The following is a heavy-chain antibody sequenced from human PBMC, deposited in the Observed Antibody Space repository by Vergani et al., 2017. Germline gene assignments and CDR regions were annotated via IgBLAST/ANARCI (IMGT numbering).Heavy chain of an antibody. Sequence: QVQLQESGPGLVKPSDTLSLTCAVSGYSISSSNWWGWIRQPPGKGLEWVSVIKSDGRTSYAESVRGRFTISRDTSRNAVYLQMNILRVEDTGVYYCTRSECSGTTCYGHYFDLWGHGILVTVSS. V-gene: IGHV4-28*01. D-gene: IGHD2-15*01. CDR2: IKSDGRT. CDR3: TRSECSGTTCYGHYFDL. CDR1: GYSISSSNW. J-gene: IGHJ4*01.